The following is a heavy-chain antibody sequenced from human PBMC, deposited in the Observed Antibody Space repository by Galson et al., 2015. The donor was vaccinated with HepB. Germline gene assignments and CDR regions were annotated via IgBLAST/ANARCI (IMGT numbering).Heavy chain of an antibody. J-gene: IGHJ2*01. CDR2: IYYSGST. V-gene: IGHV4-59*01. D-gene: IGHD6-19*01. CDR1: GGSISSYY. CDR3: ARDSIAVAGIGGTNWYFGL. Sequence: SEPLSLTCTVSGGSISSYYWSWIRQPPGKGLEWIGYIYYSGSTNYNPSLKSRVTISVDTSKNQFSLKLSSVTAADTAVYYCARDSIAVAGIGGTNWYFGLWGRGTLVTVSS.